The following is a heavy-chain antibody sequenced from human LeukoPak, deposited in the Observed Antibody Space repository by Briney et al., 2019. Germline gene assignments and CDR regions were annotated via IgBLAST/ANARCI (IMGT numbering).Heavy chain of an antibody. D-gene: IGHD3-22*01. CDR3: ARGQTVRPYEF. J-gene: IGHJ4*02. CDR2: VYDSGVT. Sequence: SETLSLTCTVAGGSISSYMWTWIRQTPEKGLEWMGHVYDSGVTDYNPALKSRVTISLDRSKDHFSLQVRAVTAADTAIYYCARGQTVRPYEFWGQGTLVTVSS. CDR1: GGSISSYM. V-gene: IGHV4-59*01.